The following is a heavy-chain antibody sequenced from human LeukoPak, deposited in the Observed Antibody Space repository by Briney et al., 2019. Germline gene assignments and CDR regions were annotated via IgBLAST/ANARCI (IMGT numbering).Heavy chain of an antibody. CDR2: ISYDGSDK. J-gene: IGHJ4*02. CDR1: GLTFSSYA. CDR3: ARDHYDSSGYYPDY. D-gene: IGHD3-22*01. Sequence: GGSLRLSCAASGLTFSSYAMHWVRQAPGKGLEWVAVISYDGSDKYYADSVKGRFTISRDNSKNTLYLQMNSLRAEDTAVYYCARDHYDSSGYYPDYWGQGTLVTVSS. V-gene: IGHV3-30*04.